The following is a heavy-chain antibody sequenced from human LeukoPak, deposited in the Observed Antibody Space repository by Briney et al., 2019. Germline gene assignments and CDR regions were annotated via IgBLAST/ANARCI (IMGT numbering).Heavy chain of an antibody. D-gene: IGHD1-26*01. V-gene: IGHV3-23*01. Sequence: GGSLRLSCAASGFTFSSYDMSWVRQAPGKGLEWVSAIGGSGRNTYYADSVKGRFTISRDNSKNTLYLQMNSRRAENTAVYYCARGRGVVATALDYWGQGTLVTVSS. J-gene: IGHJ4*02. CDR3: ARGRGVVATALDY. CDR2: IGGSGRNT. CDR1: GFTFSSYD.